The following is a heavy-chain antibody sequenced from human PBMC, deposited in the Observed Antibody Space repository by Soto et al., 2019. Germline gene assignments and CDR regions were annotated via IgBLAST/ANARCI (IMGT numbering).Heavy chain of an antibody. Sequence: QVQLVQSGAEVKKPGASVKVSCKASGYTFTSYGISWVRQAPGQGLEWMGWISAYNGNTNYAQKLQGRVTMTTDTTTRRAYIELRSLRSDDTAVYYCAREVVKDEAAYGGGDCCLYYYYYGMDVWGQGTTVTVSS. CDR2: ISAYNGNT. J-gene: IGHJ6*02. CDR3: AREVVKDEAAYGGGDCCLYYYYYGMDV. D-gene: IGHD2-21*02. V-gene: IGHV1-18*04. CDR1: GYTFTSYG.